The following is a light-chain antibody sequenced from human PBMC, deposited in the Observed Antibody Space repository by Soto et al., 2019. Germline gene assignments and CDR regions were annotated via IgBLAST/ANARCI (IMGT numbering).Light chain of an antibody. CDR2: RAS. J-gene: IGKJ1*01. Sequence: DIQMTQSPSTLSASVGDRVTITCRASQRVSYWLAWYQQKPGKAPKLLIYRASSLESGVPSRFSGSGSGTEFTLTISSLQPDDFATYYCQQYESYFWTFGQGTKVEIK. CDR3: QQYESYFWT. CDR1: QRVSYW. V-gene: IGKV1-5*03.